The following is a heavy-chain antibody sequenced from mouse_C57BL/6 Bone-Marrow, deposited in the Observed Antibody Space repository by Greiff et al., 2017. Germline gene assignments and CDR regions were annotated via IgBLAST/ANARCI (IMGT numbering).Heavy chain of an antibody. CDR1: GYTFTSYG. J-gene: IGHJ3*01. CDR2: IYPRSGNT. Sequence: VQLQQSGAELARPGASVKLSCKASGYTFTSYGISWVKQRTGQGLEWIGEIYPRSGNTYYNEEFKGKATLTADKSSSTAYMELRSLTSEDSAVYFCARSGFYDYDAWFAYWGQGTLVTVSA. D-gene: IGHD2-4*01. V-gene: IGHV1-81*01. CDR3: ARSGFYDYDAWFAY.